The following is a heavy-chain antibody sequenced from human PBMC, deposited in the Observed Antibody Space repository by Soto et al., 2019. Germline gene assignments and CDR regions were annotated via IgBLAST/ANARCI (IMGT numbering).Heavy chain of an antibody. Sequence: QVQLVESGGGVVQPGRSLRLSCAASGFTFSSYAMHWVRQAPGKGLEWVAVISYDGINKYYADSVKGRFTISRDNSKNTLYLQMNSLRAEGTAVYYCARDNDPWGQETLVTVSS. J-gene: IGHJ5*02. V-gene: IGHV3-30-3*01. CDR3: ARDNDP. CDR2: ISYDGINK. CDR1: GFTFSSYA.